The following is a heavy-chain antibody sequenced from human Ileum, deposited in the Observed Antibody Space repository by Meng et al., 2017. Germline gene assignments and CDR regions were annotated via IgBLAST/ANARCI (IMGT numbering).Heavy chain of an antibody. V-gene: IGHV4-34*01. CDR2: IDHSGST. CDR1: GGSFSGYY. D-gene: IGHD3-10*01. Sequence: QVPLQQVVAGLLSPPYTLSPTCAVYGGSFSGYYCGWIRQPPGKGLEWIGDIDHSGSTNYNPSLKSRVTISVDTSKNQFSLNLNSVTAADTAVYYCARGGGPRAYYFDYWGQGALVTVSS. CDR3: ARGGGPRAYYFDY. J-gene: IGHJ4*02.